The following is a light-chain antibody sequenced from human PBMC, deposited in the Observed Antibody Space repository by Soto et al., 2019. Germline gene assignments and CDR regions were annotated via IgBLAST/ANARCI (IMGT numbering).Light chain of an antibody. CDR2: DVK. V-gene: IGLV2-11*01. CDR3: SSYAGSYTFV. CDR1: SSDVGGYNY. Sequence: QSVLTQPRSVSGSPGQSVTISCTGTSSDVGGYNYVSWYQQYPGKAPKVMIYDVKTRPSGVPDRFSGSKSGNTASLTISGLQAEDEADAYCSSYAGSYTFVFGTGTKVTVL. J-gene: IGLJ1*01.